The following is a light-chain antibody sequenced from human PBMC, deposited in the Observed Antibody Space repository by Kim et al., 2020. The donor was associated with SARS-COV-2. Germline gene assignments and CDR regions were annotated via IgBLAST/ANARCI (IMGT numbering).Light chain of an antibody. Sequence: SYELTQPPSVSVSPGQTATISCSGDKLGDKSACWYQQKSGQSPVLLIYQDTKRRSGIPERFSGSNSGNTATLTISGTQAMDEADYYCQAWDSSTRVFGGGTQLTVL. CDR3: QAWDSSTRV. CDR2: QDT. V-gene: IGLV3-1*01. CDR1: KLGDKS. J-gene: IGLJ3*02.